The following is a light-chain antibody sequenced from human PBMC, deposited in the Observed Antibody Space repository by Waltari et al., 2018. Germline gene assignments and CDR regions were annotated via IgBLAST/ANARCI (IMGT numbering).Light chain of an antibody. CDR1: KVEDKY. CDR2: QDN. J-gene: IGLJ2*01. Sequence: SYELTQPPSVSVSPGQTVSITCPGDKVEDKYTCWYKQKPGRYPDLVIYQDNRRPSGSPGRFSCSNSGNTATLTISGTQAVDEADYYCQAWDSSIEVFGGGTKLTVL. CDR3: QAWDSSIEV. V-gene: IGLV3-1*01.